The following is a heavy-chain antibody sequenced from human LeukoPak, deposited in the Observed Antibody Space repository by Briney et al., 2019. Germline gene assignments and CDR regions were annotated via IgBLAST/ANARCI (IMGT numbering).Heavy chain of an antibody. Sequence: SETLSLTCTVSGGSISSYYWSWIRQPAGKGLEWIGRIYTSGSTNCNPSLKSRVTMSVDTSKNQFSLKLSSVTAADTAVYYCARDRCSSTSCNYNWFDPWGQGTLVTVSS. J-gene: IGHJ5*02. CDR2: IYTSGST. V-gene: IGHV4-4*07. CDR1: GGSISSYY. D-gene: IGHD2-2*01. CDR3: ARDRCSSTSCNYNWFDP.